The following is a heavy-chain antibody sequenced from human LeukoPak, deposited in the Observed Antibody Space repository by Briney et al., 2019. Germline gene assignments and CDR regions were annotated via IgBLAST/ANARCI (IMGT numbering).Heavy chain of an antibody. D-gene: IGHD5-12*01. CDR1: GYTFTIYY. CDR3: AKLEGLAATRSD. CDR2: VDTRNGRT. Sequence: ASVKVSCKTSGYTFTIYYVHWMRQAPGQGLEWMGYVDTRNGRTKFAQKFQGRVTMTRDTSVTTAYMQLSRLTTDDTAIYYCAKLEGLAATRSDWGQGTLVTVSS. V-gene: IGHV1-2*02. J-gene: IGHJ4*02.